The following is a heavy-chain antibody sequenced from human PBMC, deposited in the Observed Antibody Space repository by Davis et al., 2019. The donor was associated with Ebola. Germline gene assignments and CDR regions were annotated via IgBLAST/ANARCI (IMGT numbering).Heavy chain of an antibody. V-gene: IGHV3-23*01. J-gene: IGHJ2*01. Sequence: PGGSLRLSCAASGFVFRNYVMSWVRQAPGKGLEWVSTLGTSADTYYADSVKGRFTISRDNSKNTLYLQMNSLRAEDTALYYCTKDKTMATQYWYFDLWGRGTLVSVSS. CDR3: TKDKTMATQYWYFDL. D-gene: IGHD4/OR15-4a*01. CDR1: GFVFRNYV. CDR2: LGTSADT.